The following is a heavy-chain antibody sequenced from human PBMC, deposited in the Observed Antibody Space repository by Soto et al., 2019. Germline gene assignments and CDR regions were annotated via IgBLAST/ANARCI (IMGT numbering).Heavy chain of an antibody. V-gene: IGHV4-34*01. J-gene: IGHJ1*01. CDR1: GGAFRGYI. D-gene: IGHD1-26*01. CDR2: INHSGST. Sequence: WETLSLTCAGQGGAFRGYIWTWIRQRPGKGLQWIGQINHSGSTYYNPSLKSRVTISLYPSNDQFSLELDSVTAADTAVYYCARGLRTGSSYSGGRYYLDHWGQLTPVPVS. CDR3: ARGLRTGSSYSGGRYYLDH.